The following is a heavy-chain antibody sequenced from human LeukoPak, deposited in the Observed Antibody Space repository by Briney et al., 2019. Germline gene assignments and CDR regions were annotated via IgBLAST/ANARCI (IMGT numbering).Heavy chain of an antibody. CDR3: ASGGTIFGVVIDY. Sequence: PSETLSLTCAVYGGSFSGYYWSWIRQPPGKGQEWIGEINHSGSTNYNPSLKSRVTISVDTSKNQFSLKLSSVTAADTAVYYCASGGTIFGVVIDYWGQGTLVTVSS. J-gene: IGHJ4*02. D-gene: IGHD3-3*01. CDR1: GGSFSGYY. V-gene: IGHV4-34*01. CDR2: INHSGST.